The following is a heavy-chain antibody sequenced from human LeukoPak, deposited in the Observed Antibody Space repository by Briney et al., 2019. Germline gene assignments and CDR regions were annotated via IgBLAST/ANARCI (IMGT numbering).Heavy chain of an antibody. J-gene: IGHJ4*02. Sequence: PGRSLRLSCAASGFTFSSYGMHWVRQAPGKGLEWVAVISYDGSNKYYADSVKGRFTISRDNSKNTLYLQMNSLRAEDTAVYYCAKDRDYGSSGYYYGLDDYWGQGTLVTVSS. CDR3: AKDRDYGSSGYYYGLDDY. CDR1: GFTFSSYG. D-gene: IGHD3-22*01. V-gene: IGHV3-30*18. CDR2: ISYDGSNK.